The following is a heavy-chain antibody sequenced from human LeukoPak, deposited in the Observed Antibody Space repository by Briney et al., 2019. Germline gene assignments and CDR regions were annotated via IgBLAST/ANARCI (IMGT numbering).Heavy chain of an antibody. V-gene: IGHV4-59*11. J-gene: IGHJ5*02. CDR2: VNSNGGT. Sequence: SETLSLTCTVSGGSISTLSWNWIRQPPGQGLEWIGYVNSNGGTYNNPSLKSRVTVSLDMSKNQFSLKLSSATAADTAVYYCARDAGGTWFDPWGQGTLVTVS. CDR1: GGSISTLS. CDR3: ARDAGGTWFDP.